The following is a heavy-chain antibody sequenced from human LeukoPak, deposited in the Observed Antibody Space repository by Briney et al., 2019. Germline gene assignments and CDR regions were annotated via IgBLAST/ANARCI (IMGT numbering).Heavy chain of an antibody. CDR1: GGSISSYY. CDR3: ARTIVRGVRGAFDI. CDR2: IYYSGST. V-gene: IGHV4-59*01. D-gene: IGHD3-10*01. J-gene: IGHJ3*02. Sequence: PSETLSLTCTVSGGSISSYYWSWIRQPPGKGLEWIGYIYYSGSTNYNPSLKSRVTISVDTSKNQFSLKLSSVTAADTAVYYCARTIVRGVRGAFDIGGQGTMVTVSS.